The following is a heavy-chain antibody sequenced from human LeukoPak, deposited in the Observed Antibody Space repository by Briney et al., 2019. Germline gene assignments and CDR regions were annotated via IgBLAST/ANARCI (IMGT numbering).Heavy chain of an antibody. D-gene: IGHD5-12*01. CDR1: GFTFSSYW. V-gene: IGHV3-74*01. Sequence: GGSLRLSCAASGFTFSSYWVHWVRQAPGKGLVWVSRINSDGSSTSYADSVKGRFTISRDNAKNTLYLQMNSLRAEDTAVYYCARRGSGYDAAPTGMDVWGQGTTVTVSS. CDR3: ARRGSGYDAAPTGMDV. J-gene: IGHJ6*02. CDR2: INSDGSST.